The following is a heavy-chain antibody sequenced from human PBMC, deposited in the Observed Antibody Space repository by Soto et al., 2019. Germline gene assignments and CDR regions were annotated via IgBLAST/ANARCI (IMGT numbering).Heavy chain of an antibody. D-gene: IGHD4-17*01. Sequence: QVQLQESGPGLVKPSETLSLTCTVSGGSVSSGSYYWSWIRQPPGKGLEWIGYIYYSGSTNYNPSLKSRVTISVDTSKNQFSLKLSSVTAADTAVYYCARGPTTVVTPEWYFDLWGRSTLVTVSS. V-gene: IGHV4-61*01. J-gene: IGHJ2*01. CDR2: IYYSGST. CDR1: GGSVSSGSYY. CDR3: ARGPTTVVTPEWYFDL.